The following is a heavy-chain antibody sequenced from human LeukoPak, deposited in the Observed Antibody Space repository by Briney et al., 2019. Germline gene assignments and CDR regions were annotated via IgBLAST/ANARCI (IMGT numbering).Heavy chain of an antibody. Sequence: ASVKVSCKASGYSFTSYDINWVRQATGQGLEWMGWMNPNSGNTGYAQKFQGRVTMTRSTSISTAYMELSSLRSEDTAMYYCARVQRVKFPLKYYFDYWSQGTLVTVSS. CDR1: GYSFTSYD. CDR3: ARVQRVKFPLKYYFDY. D-gene: IGHD3-10*01. V-gene: IGHV1-8*01. CDR2: MNPNSGNT. J-gene: IGHJ4*02.